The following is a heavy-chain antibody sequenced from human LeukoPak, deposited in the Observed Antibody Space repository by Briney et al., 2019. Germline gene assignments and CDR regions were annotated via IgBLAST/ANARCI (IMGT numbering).Heavy chain of an antibody. J-gene: IGHJ4*02. CDR2: IRHDGSET. V-gene: IGHV3-7*01. Sequence: GGSLRLSCAASGFTFSSYAMSWVRQAPGKGLEWVANIRHDGSETYYVDSLRGRFTISRDNAKNLVYLQMSSLRAEDTAIYYCARDETYDYESNGYLDFWGQGTVVTVSS. CDR1: GFTFSSYA. CDR3: ARDETYDYESNGYLDF. D-gene: IGHD3-22*01.